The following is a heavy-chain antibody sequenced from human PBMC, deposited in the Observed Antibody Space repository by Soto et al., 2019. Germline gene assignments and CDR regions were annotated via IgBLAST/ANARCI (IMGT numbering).Heavy chain of an antibody. CDR3: AKDWASSRRANFAY. V-gene: IGHV3-23*01. D-gene: IGHD6-13*01. J-gene: IGHJ4*02. Sequence: GGSLRLSCAASGFTFSSYAMSWVRQAPGKGLEWVSAISGSGGSTYYADSVKGRFTISRDNSKNTLYLQMSSLRAEDTAVYYCAKDWASSRRANFAYWGQGTLVTVSS. CDR2: ISGSGGST. CDR1: GFTFSSYA.